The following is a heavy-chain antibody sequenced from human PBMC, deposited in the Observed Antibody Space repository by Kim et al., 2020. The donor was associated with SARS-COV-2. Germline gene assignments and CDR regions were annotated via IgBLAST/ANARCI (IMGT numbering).Heavy chain of an antibody. Sequence: SETLSLTCAVYGGSFSGYYWSWIRQPPGKGLEWIGEINHSGSTNYNPSLKSRVTISVDTSKNQFSLKLSSVTAADTAVYYCASRRAAGTFIGISHYYYYGMDVWGQGTTVTVSS. J-gene: IGHJ6*02. CDR3: ASRRAAGTFIGISHYYYYGMDV. CDR1: GGSFSGYY. D-gene: IGHD6-13*01. CDR2: INHSGST. V-gene: IGHV4-34*01.